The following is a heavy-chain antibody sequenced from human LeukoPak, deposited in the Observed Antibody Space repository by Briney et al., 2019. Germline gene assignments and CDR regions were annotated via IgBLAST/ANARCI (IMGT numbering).Heavy chain of an antibody. V-gene: IGHV3-66*01. CDR2: MYSGGNT. CDR1: GFTVYSKY. D-gene: IGHD3-10*02. Sequence: GGSLRLSCAVSGFTVYSKYMSWVRQAPGKGLECVSVMYSGGNTYYTDSVKGRFTISRDHSQNTLFLQMDSLRDEDTAVYYCAELGITMIGGVWGKGTTVTISS. J-gene: IGHJ6*04. CDR3: AELGITMIGGV.